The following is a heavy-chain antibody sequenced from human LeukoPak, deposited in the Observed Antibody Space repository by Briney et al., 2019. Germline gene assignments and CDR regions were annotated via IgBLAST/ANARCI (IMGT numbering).Heavy chain of an antibody. CDR3: AKGGFYRRFPERGYYFDY. Sequence: PRGSLRVSCAPSGFTFSSYGMHWVRQAPAKGLPWVAVIWYDGSNKYYAHSVKGRFTISRDNSKNTLYLQMNSLRAEDTAVYYCAKGGFYRRFPERGYYFDYWGQGTLVTVSS. J-gene: IGHJ4*02. CDR2: IWYDGSNK. CDR1: GFTFSSYG. V-gene: IGHV3-33*06. D-gene: IGHD2-2*02.